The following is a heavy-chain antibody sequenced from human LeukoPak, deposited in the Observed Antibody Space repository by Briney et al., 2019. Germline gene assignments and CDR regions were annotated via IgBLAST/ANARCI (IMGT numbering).Heavy chain of an antibody. J-gene: IGHJ6*03. Sequence: GGSLRLSCAASGFIFSSYAMSWVRQAPGKGLEWVSYGGSGGSTYYADSVKGRFTVSRDNSKSTLYLQMNSLTAEDTAVYYCAKMRGQNYHSYYMDAWGKGTTVTVSS. CDR2: GGSGGST. CDR3: AKMRGQNYHSYYMDA. CDR1: GFIFSSYA. V-gene: IGHV3-23*01.